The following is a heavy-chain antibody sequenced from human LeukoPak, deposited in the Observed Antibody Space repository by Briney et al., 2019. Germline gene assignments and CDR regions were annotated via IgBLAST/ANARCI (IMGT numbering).Heavy chain of an antibody. CDR1: GGSISSYY. CDR3: AKYGDSWYFDL. Sequence: PSETLSLTCTVSGGSISSYYWSWIRQPAGRGLEWIGRLYTSGSTNYNPSLKSRVTMSVDTSKNQLSLKLSSVTAADTAVYYCAKYGDSWYFDLWGRGTLVTVSS. J-gene: IGHJ2*01. D-gene: IGHD4-17*01. CDR2: LYTSGST. V-gene: IGHV4-4*07.